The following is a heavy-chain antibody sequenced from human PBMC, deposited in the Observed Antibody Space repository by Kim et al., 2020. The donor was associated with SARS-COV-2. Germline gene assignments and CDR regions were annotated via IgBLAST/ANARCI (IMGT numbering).Heavy chain of an antibody. J-gene: IGHJ6*03. Sequence: GESLKISCKGSGYSFTSYWIGWVRQMPGKGLEWMGIIYPGDSDTRYSPSFQGQVTISADKSISTAYLQWSSLKASDTAMYYCARQSYCSSTSCYPLNYYYYYMDVWGKGTTVTVSS. CDR2: IYPGDSDT. D-gene: IGHD2-2*01. CDR1: GYSFTSYW. V-gene: IGHV5-51*01. CDR3: ARQSYCSSTSCYPLNYYYYYMDV.